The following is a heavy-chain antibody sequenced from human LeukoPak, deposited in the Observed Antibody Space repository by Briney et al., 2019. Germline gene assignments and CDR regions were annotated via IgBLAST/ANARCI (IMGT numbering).Heavy chain of an antibody. CDR1: GYTFTSYD. J-gene: IGHJ4*02. Sequence: ASVKVSXKASGYTFTSYDINWVRQATGQGLEWMGWMNPNSGNTGYAQKFRGRVTMTRNTSISTAYMELSSLRSEDTAVYYCATGYSYGSYYFDYWGQGTLVTVSS. CDR3: ATGYSYGSYYFDY. D-gene: IGHD5-18*01. V-gene: IGHV1-8*01. CDR2: MNPNSGNT.